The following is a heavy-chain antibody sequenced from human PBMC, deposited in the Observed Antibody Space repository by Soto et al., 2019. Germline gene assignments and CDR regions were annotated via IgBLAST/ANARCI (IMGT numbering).Heavy chain of an antibody. CDR1: GGRFSRHT. V-gene: IGHV1-69*01. CDR3: AVTTGTSITGPPG. J-gene: IGHJ4*02. Sequence: QVQLVQSGAEVKKPGSSVKVSCKASGGRFSRHTVSWVRQAPGQGLEWVGGIIPIFGTTNYGSKLRGRVTITADASTGTAYMELSSLRSDDTAVYYCAVTTGTSITGPPGWGQGTLVTVSS. D-gene: IGHD4-17*01. CDR2: IIPIFGTT.